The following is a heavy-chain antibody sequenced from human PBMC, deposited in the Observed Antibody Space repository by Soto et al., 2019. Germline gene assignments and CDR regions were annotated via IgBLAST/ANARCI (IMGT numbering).Heavy chain of an antibody. CDR3: ARDNRKRIQLWAGIDY. D-gene: IGHD5-18*01. CDR1: GYTFTSYG. CDR2: ISAYNGNT. V-gene: IGHV1-18*01. J-gene: IGHJ4*02. Sequence: QVQLVQSGAEVKKPGASVKVSCKASGYTFTSYGISWVRQAPGQGFEWMGWISAYNGNTNYAQKLQGRGTMTTYTSTSTAYMELRSLRSDDTAVYYCARDNRKRIQLWAGIDYWGQGTLVTVSS.